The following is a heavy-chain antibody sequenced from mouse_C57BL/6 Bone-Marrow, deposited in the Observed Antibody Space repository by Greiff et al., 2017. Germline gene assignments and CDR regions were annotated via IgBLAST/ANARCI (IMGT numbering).Heavy chain of an antibody. D-gene: IGHD1-1*01. Sequence: VQLQQSGAELVRPGASVKLSCTASGFNIKDYYMHWVKQRPEQGLEWIGRIDPEDGDTEYAPKFQGKATMTADTSSNTAYLQLSSLTSEDTAVYYCTPYYGSGLRFAYWGQGTLVTVSA. CDR3: TPYYGSGLRFAY. V-gene: IGHV14-1*01. CDR1: GFNIKDYY. J-gene: IGHJ3*01. CDR2: IDPEDGDT.